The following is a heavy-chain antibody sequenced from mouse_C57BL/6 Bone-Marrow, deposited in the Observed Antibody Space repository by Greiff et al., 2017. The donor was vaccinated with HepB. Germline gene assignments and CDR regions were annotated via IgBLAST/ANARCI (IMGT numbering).Heavy chain of an antibody. Sequence: SGAELVRPGASVKMSCKASGYTFTSYNMHWVKQTPRQGLEWIGAIYPGNGDTSYNQKFKGKATLTVDKSSSTAYMQLSSLTSEDSAVYFCAITTVGGTWFAYWGQGTLVTVSA. J-gene: IGHJ3*01. CDR1: GYTFTSYN. CDR2: IYPGNGDT. D-gene: IGHD1-1*01. CDR3: AITTVGGTWFAY. V-gene: IGHV1-12*01.